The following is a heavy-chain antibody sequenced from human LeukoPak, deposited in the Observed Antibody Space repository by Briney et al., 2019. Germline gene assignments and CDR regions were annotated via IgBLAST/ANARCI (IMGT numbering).Heavy chain of an antibody. V-gene: IGHV1-18*01. CDR2: ISAYNGNT. Sequence: ASVKVSCKASGYTFTSYGISWVRQAPGQGLEWMGWISAYNGNTNYAQKLQGRVTMTTDTSTSTAYMELRSLRSDDTAVYSCARLDLVAKTQLWLPPLYYYYYMDVWGKGTTVTVSS. CDR3: ARLDLVAKTQLWLPPLYYYYYMDV. D-gene: IGHD5-18*01. CDR1: GYTFTSYG. J-gene: IGHJ6*03.